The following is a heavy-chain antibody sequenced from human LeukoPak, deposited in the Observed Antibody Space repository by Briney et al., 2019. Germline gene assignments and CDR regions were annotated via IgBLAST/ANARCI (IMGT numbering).Heavy chain of an antibody. CDR3: ARAKPDEIVVVPAAIREDNWFDP. CDR1: GGTFSSYA. V-gene: IGHV1-69*01. CDR2: TIPIFGTA. D-gene: IGHD2-2*01. J-gene: IGHJ5*02. Sequence: GASVKVSCKASGGTFSSYAISWVRQAPGQGLEWMGGTIPIFGTANYAQKFQGRVTITADESTSTAYMELSSLRSEDTAVYYCARAKPDEIVVVPAAIREDNWFDPWGQGTLVTVSS.